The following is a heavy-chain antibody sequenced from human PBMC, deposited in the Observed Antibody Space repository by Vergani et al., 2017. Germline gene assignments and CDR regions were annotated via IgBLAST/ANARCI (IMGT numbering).Heavy chain of an antibody. Sequence: QEQLVQSGAEVKKPGSSVKVSCKASGGTFSSNSISWVRQAPGQGLEWMGIINPSGGSTSYAQKFQGRVTMTRDTSTSAVYMELSSLRAEDTAVYYCAGDSRYCSSTSCYVGRDWFDPWGQGTLVTVSS. CDR1: GGTFSSNS. CDR3: AGDSRYCSSTSCYVGRDWFDP. CDR2: INPSGGST. V-gene: IGHV1-46*01. J-gene: IGHJ5*02. D-gene: IGHD2-2*01.